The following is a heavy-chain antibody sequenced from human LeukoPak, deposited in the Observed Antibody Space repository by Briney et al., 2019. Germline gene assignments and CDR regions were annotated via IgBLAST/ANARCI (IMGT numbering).Heavy chain of an antibody. Sequence: SETLSLACTVSGGSISSYYWSWIRQPPGKGLEGIGYIYYSGSTNYNPSLKSRVTISVDTSKNQFSLKLSSVTAADTAVYYCARDSRDDFWSGPYGMDVWGQGTTVTVSS. D-gene: IGHD3-3*01. J-gene: IGHJ6*02. CDR1: GGSISSYY. V-gene: IGHV4-59*01. CDR3: ARDSRDDFWSGPYGMDV. CDR2: IYYSGST.